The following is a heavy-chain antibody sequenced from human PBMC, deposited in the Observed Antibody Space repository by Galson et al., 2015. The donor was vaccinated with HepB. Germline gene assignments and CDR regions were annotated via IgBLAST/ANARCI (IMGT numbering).Heavy chain of an antibody. J-gene: IGHJ6*03. CDR3: ARDYDFWSGYLGYMDV. CDR1: GYTFTSYA. Sequence: SVKVSCKASGYTFTSYAMHWVRQAPGQRLEWMGWINAGNGNTKYSQKFQGRVTITRDTSASTAYMELCSLRSEDTAVYYCARDYDFWSGYLGYMDVWGKGTTVTVSS. V-gene: IGHV1-3*01. CDR2: INAGNGNT. D-gene: IGHD3-3*01.